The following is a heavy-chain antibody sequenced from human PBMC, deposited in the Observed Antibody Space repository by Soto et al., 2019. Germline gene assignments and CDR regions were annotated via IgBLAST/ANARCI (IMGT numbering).Heavy chain of an antibody. D-gene: IGHD3-3*01. CDR3: ARSITIFGVVKGGAFDI. V-gene: IGHV1-69*13. J-gene: IGHJ3*02. Sequence: SVKVSCKASGGTFSSYAISWVRQAPGQGLEWMGGIIPIFGTANYAQKFQGRVTITADESTSTAYMELSSLRSEDTAVYYCARSITIFGVVKGGAFDIWGQGTMVTVSS. CDR1: GGTFSSYA. CDR2: IIPIFGTA.